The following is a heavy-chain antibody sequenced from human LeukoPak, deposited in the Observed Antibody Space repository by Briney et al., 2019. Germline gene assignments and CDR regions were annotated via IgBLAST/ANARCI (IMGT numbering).Heavy chain of an antibody. J-gene: IGHJ5*02. V-gene: IGHV3-53*01. D-gene: IGHD2-2*01. CDR1: GFTVSSNY. CDR2: IYSGGST. CDR3: ARVRGCSSTSCYWWFDP. Sequence: GGSLRLSCAASGFTVSSNYMSWDRQAPGKGLEWVSVIYSGGSTYYADSVKGRFTISRDNSKNTLYLQMNSLRAEDTAVYYCARVRGCSSTSCYWWFDPWGQGTLVTVSS.